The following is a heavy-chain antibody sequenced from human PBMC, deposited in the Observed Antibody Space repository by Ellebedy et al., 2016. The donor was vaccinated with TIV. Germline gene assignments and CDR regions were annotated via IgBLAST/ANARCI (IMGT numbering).Heavy chain of an antibody. CDR3: AREPALTVTTLTGADY. CDR2: IYYSGST. D-gene: IGHD4-17*01. Sequence: MPSETLSLTCTVSGGSISSSSYYWGWIRRPPGKGLEWIGSIYYSGSTYYNPSLKSRVTISVDTSKNQFSLKLSSVTAADTAVYYCAREPALTVTTLTGADYWGQGTLVTVSS. V-gene: IGHV4-39*01. CDR1: GGSISSSSYY. J-gene: IGHJ4*02.